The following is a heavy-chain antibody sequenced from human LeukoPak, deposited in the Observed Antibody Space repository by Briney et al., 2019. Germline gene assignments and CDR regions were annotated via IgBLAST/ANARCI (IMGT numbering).Heavy chain of an antibody. CDR2: IYYSGST. CDR1: GGSISSYY. Sequence: SETLSLTCTVSGGSISSYYWSWIRQPPGKGLEWIGYIYYSGSTNYNPSLKSRVTISVDTSKNQFSLKLSSVTAADTAVYYCARLSVNYYDSSGYPHYWGQGTLVTVSS. CDR3: ARLSVNYYDSSGYPHY. V-gene: IGHV4-59*08. D-gene: IGHD3-22*01. J-gene: IGHJ4*02.